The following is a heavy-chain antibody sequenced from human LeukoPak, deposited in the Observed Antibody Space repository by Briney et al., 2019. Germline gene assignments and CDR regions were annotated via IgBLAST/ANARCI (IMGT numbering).Heavy chain of an antibody. CDR3: ARGHDNTGYNYFDY. V-gene: IGHV1-2*02. CDR2: INPNSGGS. CDR1: GYTFTDYY. J-gene: IGHJ4*02. Sequence: ASVKVSCKASGYTFTDYYIHWVRQAPGQGFERLGWINPNSGGSNYAQKFQGRVTMTRDTSINTTFMDLSSLTSDDTAVYYCARGHDNTGYNYFDYWGQGTLVSVSS. D-gene: IGHD3-9*01.